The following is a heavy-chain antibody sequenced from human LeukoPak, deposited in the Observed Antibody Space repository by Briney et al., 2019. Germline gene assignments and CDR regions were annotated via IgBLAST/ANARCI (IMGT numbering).Heavy chain of an antibody. V-gene: IGHV4-4*02. CDR1: GGSISSSNW. J-gene: IGHJ6*02. D-gene: IGHD4-23*01. Sequence: SETLSLTCAVSGGSISSSNWWSWVRQPPGKGLEWIGEIYHSGSANYNPSLKSRVTISVDKSKNQFSLKLSSVTAADTAVYYCARDGGNSVYYGMDVWGQGTTVTVSS. CDR2: IYHSGSA. CDR3: ARDGGNSVYYGMDV.